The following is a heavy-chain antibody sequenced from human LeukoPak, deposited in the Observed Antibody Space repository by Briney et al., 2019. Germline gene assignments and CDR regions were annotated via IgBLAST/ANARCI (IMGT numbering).Heavy chain of an antibody. J-gene: IGHJ4*02. CDR1: GYGFSSYW. CDR3: ARQAYFSDLDY. D-gene: IGHD3-3*01. V-gene: IGHV5-51*01. Sequence: GESLKISCKGSGYGFSSYWIGWVRQMPGKGLEWMGIIYPDDSDIRYSPSFQGQVTISADKSISTAYLQWSSLKSSDTAMYYCARQAYFSDLDYWGQGHLVTVSS. CDR2: IYPDDSDI.